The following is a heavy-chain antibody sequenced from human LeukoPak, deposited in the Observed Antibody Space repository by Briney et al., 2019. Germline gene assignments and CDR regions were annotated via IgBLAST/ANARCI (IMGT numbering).Heavy chain of an antibody. J-gene: IGHJ1*01. CDR2: ISAYNGNT. V-gene: IGHV1-18*01. Sequence: ASLKVSCEASGYTFNRYGISWVRQAPGHGLEWMGWISAYNGNTKNAQNLQGRVTMTTDTSTTTAYMELRSLKSDDTAVYYCARGHSTSWPEYFQHWGQGTLVTVSS. CDR1: GYTFNRYG. D-gene: IGHD6-13*01. CDR3: ARGHSTSWPEYFQH.